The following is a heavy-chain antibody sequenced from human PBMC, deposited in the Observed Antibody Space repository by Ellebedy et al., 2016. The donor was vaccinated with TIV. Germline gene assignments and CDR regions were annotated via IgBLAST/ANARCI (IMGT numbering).Heavy chain of an antibody. J-gene: IGHJ4*02. CDR3: AKGTSSGFNYDRVGFEY. V-gene: IGHV3-23*01. Sequence: GESLKISCAASGFTFSSFAMHSVRQAPGKGLEWLSVISGGGDSTYHAGSVKGRSTITRDNSKNTLYLQMERLRAEDTAVYYCAKGTSSGFNYDRVGFEYWGQGALVTVSS. D-gene: IGHD3-22*01. CDR1: GFTFSSFA. CDR2: ISGGGDST.